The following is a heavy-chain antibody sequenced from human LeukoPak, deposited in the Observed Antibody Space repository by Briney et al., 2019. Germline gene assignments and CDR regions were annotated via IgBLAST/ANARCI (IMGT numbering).Heavy chain of an antibody. CDR3: AKGSGVQVELDYYGLDV. CDR1: GFTFSSYD. CDR2: MSYDGSNK. D-gene: IGHD1-1*01. V-gene: IGHV3-30*18. Sequence: GGSLRLSRAASGFTFSSYDMHWVRQAPGKGLEWVAVMSYDGSNKSYADSVKGRFTISRDNSKNTLYLQINSLRAEDTAVYYCAKGSGVQVELDYYGLDVWGQGTTVTVSS. J-gene: IGHJ6*02.